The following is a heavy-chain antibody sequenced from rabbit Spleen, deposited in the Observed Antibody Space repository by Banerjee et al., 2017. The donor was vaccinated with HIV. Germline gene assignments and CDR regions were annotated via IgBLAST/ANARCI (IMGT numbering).Heavy chain of an antibody. V-gene: IGHV1S45*01. D-gene: IGHD6-1*01. J-gene: IGHJ6*01. CDR3: ARSISNDIANDYAVRIDL. CDR2: ITGKA. Sequence: QEQLVESGGGLVKPEGSLKLSCTASGFSFSNKAVMCWVRQAPGKGLEWIACITGKAVYASWVNGRFTISSDNAQSTVDLKMTSLTAADTATYFCARSISNDIANDYAVRIDLWGPGTLVTVS. CDR1: GFSFSNKAV.